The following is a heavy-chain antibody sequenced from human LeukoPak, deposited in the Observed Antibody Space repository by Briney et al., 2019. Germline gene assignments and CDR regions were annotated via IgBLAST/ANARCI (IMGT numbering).Heavy chain of an antibody. CDR1: GFNLSSYE. CDR2: ISSSGTTI. D-gene: IGHD3-22*01. Sequence: GGSLRLSCAASGFNLSSYEMNWVRQAPGKGLEWVSYISSSGTTIYYADSVRGRFTISRDNAKNTLYLQMNSLRGEDTAVYYCARDSRYNYDSSYSGLGDSWGQGTLVTVSS. J-gene: IGHJ4*02. V-gene: IGHV3-48*03. CDR3: ARDSRYNYDSSYSGLGDS.